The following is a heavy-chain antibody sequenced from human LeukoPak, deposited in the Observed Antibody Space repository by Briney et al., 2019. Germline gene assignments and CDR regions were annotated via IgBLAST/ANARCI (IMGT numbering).Heavy chain of an antibody. Sequence: GGSLRLSCAASGFTFSNYWMHWVRQAPGKGLVWVSRINSDGINTSYADSVKGRFTISRDNAKNTLNLQMNSLRAEDTAVYYCARASYYYGSGSYAYWGQGTLVTVSS. CDR3: ARASYYYGSGSYAY. D-gene: IGHD3-10*01. CDR1: GFTFSNYW. J-gene: IGHJ4*02. CDR2: INSDGINT. V-gene: IGHV3-74*01.